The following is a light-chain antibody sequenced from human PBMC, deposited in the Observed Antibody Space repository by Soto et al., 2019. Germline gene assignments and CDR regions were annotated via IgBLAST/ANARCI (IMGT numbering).Light chain of an antibody. CDR2: VGTGGIVG. CDR1: SGYSNYK. Sequence: QSVLTQPPSASASLGASVTLTCTLSSGYSNYKVDWYQQRPGKGPRFVMRVGTGGIVGSKGDGIPDRFSVLGSGLNRYLTIKNIQEEDESDYHCGADHGSRVFGTGTKLTVL. V-gene: IGLV9-49*01. CDR3: GADHGSRV. J-gene: IGLJ1*01.